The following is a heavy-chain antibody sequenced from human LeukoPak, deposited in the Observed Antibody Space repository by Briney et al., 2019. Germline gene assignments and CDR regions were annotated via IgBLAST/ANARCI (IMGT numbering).Heavy chain of an antibody. D-gene: IGHD5-18*01. V-gene: IGHV4-34*01. J-gene: IGHJ2*01. CDR1: GGSFSGYY. CDR2: INHSGST. CDR3: ARVNRDLYSYGFSPRSYWYFDL. Sequence: KPSETLSLTCAVYGGSFSGYYWSWIRQPPGKGPEWIGEINHSGSTNYNPSLKSRVTVSVDTSKNQFSLKLSSVTAADTAVYYCARVNRDLYSYGFSPRSYWYFDLWGRGTLVTVSS.